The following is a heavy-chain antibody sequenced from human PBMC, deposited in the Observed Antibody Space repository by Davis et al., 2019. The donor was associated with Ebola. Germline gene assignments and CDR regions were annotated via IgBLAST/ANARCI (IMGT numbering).Heavy chain of an antibody. CDR3: ARNQPPTYYYDSSGYYTRGGAFDI. D-gene: IGHD3-22*01. Sequence: GESLKISCAASGFTFSGNAITWVRQAPGKGLEWVSVIYSGGSTYYADSVKGRFTISRDNSKNTLYLQMNSLRAEDTAVYYCARNQPPTYYYDSSGYYTRGGAFDIWGQGTMVTVSS. V-gene: IGHV3-66*01. CDR1: GFTFSGNA. CDR2: IYSGGST. J-gene: IGHJ3*02.